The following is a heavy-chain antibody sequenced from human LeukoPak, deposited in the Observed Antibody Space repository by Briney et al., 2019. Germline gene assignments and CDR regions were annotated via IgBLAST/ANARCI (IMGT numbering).Heavy chain of an antibody. Sequence: PSETLSLTCAASGYSISSGYYWGWIRQPPGKGLEWIGSIYHSGSTYYNPSLKSRVTISVDTSKNQFSLKLSSVTAADTAVYYCARSLDDFWSGYYPIDYWGQGILVTVPS. V-gene: IGHV4-38-2*01. CDR3: ARSLDDFWSGYYPIDY. CDR1: GYSISSGYY. CDR2: IYHSGST. J-gene: IGHJ4*02. D-gene: IGHD3-3*01.